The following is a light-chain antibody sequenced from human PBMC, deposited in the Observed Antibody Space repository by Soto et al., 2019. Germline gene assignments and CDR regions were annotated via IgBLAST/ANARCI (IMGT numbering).Light chain of an antibody. CDR2: EVS. V-gene: IGLV2-14*01. CDR3: FSFTTDWTHV. Sequence: QSVLTQPASVSGSPGQSITISCTGTSSDVGTYNFVSWYQQHPGKVPQVLIYEVSNRPSGVSNRFSGFKSGNTASLTISGLQTEDEADYFCFSFTTDWTHVFGTGTKVTVL. CDR1: SSDVGTYNF. J-gene: IGLJ1*01.